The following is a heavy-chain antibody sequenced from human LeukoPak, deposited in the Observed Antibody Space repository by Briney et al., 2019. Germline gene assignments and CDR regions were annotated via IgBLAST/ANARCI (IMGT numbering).Heavy chain of an antibody. J-gene: IGHJ6*03. CDR3: ARVRRSADYYDSRGYYWGDYYYMDV. V-gene: IGHV1-8*01. CDR1: GYTFTSYD. Sequence: ASVKVSCKASGYTFTSYDINWVRQATGQGLEWMGWMNPNSGNTGYAQKFQGRVTMTRNTSISTAYMELSSLRSEDTAVYYCARVRRSADYYDSRGYYWGDYYYMDVWGKGTTVTISS. D-gene: IGHD3-22*01. CDR2: MNPNSGNT.